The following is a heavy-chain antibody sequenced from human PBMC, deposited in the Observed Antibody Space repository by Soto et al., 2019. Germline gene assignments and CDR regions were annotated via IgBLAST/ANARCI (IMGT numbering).Heavy chain of an antibody. CDR2: IYPTDGGT. CDR3: ASGMDRGSSEWSFDY. CDR1: GYTFTNYY. J-gene: IGHJ4*02. D-gene: IGHD3-10*01. V-gene: IGHV1-2*04. Sequence: QVQLVQSGAEVKKPGASMKVSCKASGYTFTNYYIYWVRQAPGQGLEWMGWIYPTDGGTNYAQKVQGWVTMTRDTSISTADMELSRLSSDDTAVYYCASGMDRGSSEWSFDYWGQGTLVTVSS.